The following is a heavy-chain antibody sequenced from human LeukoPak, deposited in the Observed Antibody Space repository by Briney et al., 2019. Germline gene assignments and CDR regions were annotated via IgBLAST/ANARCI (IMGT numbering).Heavy chain of an antibody. Sequence: APVKGSSEASGYIFTEYYLHWVRQAPGQGFEWMGWINPKTGDTNYAPTFQGTVTMTRDTSISTAHMEMSRLRSDDTAVYYCARANFLYCSSTTCLFDYWGQGTLVTVSS. CDR1: GYIFTEYY. D-gene: IGHD2-2*01. J-gene: IGHJ4*02. CDR2: INPKTGDT. V-gene: IGHV1-2*07. CDR3: ARANFLYCSSTTCLFDY.